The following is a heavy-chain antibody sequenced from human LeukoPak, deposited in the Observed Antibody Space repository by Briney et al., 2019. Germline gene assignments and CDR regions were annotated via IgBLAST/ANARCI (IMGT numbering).Heavy chain of an antibody. J-gene: IGHJ5*02. Sequence: ASVKVSCKASGYTFASYYMHWVRQAPGQGLEWMGIINPSGGSTSYAQKFQGRVTMTRDMSTSTVYMELSSLRSEDTAVYYCARGTAAYYYDSSGFNWFDPWGQGTLVTVSS. V-gene: IGHV1-46*01. CDR3: ARGTAAYYYDSSGFNWFDP. CDR2: INPSGGST. CDR1: GYTFASYY. D-gene: IGHD3-22*01.